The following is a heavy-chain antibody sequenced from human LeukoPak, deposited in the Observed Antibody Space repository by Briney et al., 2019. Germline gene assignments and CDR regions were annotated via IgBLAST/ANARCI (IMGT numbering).Heavy chain of an antibody. CDR2: IYYTGIT. Sequence: SETLSLTCSVSGGSISSGSHYYNWIRQHPGKGLEWIGYIYYTGITSYNPSLKSRVTMSVDTSMNQVSLKVTSLTAADTAVYYCAASSGVTLGRFWGQGALVTVSS. CDR1: GGSISSGSHY. V-gene: IGHV4-31*03. CDR3: AASSGVTLGRF. J-gene: IGHJ4*02. D-gene: IGHD3-16*01.